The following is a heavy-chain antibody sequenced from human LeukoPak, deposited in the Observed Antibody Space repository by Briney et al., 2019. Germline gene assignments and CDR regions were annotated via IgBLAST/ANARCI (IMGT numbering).Heavy chain of an antibody. CDR2: VSYDGSNK. Sequence: SGGSLRLSCAASGFTFSTYVMHWVRQAPGKGLEWVAVVSYDGSNKNYVDSVEGRFTISRDNSRNTLYLQMNSLRAEDTAVYYCARDPIQTYYYDSRGYFDYWGQGTLVTVSS. CDR3: ARDPIQTYYYDSRGYFDY. J-gene: IGHJ4*02. CDR1: GFTFSTYV. V-gene: IGHV3-30-3*01. D-gene: IGHD3-22*01.